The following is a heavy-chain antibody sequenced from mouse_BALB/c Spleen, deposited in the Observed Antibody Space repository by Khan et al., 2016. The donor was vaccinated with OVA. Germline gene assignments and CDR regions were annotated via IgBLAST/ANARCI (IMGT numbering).Heavy chain of an antibody. J-gene: IGHJ4*01. V-gene: IGHV1S41*01. Sequence: DLVKPGASVKLSCKAFGYTFTSYWIYWIKQRPGEGLEWIGRLGPGSGSTYYNEMFKDKATLTVDTSSSTSYIQLSSLSSEDSAVYFCARSNYYGGSLYAMDYWGQGTSVTVSS. CDR2: LGPGSGST. CDR3: ARSNYYGGSLYAMDY. D-gene: IGHD1-1*01. CDR1: GYTFTSYW.